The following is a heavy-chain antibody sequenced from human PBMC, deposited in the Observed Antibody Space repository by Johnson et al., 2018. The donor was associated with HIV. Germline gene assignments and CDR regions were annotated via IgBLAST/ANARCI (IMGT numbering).Heavy chain of an antibody. J-gene: IGHJ3*02. Sequence: VQVVESGGGVVQPGRSLRLSCAASGFTFSSYGMHWVRQAPGKGLEWVAVISYDGSNKYYADSMKGRFTISRDNSKNTLYLQMNSLRAEDTAAYYCARLPYSGDEDAVDIWGQGTMVTVSS. CDR1: GFTFSSYG. V-gene: IGHV3-30*19. D-gene: IGHD6-13*01. CDR3: ARLPYSGDEDAVDI. CDR2: ISYDGSNK.